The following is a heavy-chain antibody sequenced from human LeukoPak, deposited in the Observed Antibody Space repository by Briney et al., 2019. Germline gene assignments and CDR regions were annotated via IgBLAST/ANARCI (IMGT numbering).Heavy chain of an antibody. CDR3: ARGDAYALKY. D-gene: IGHD2-2*01. CDR1: GFTFSSSW. Sequence: GGSLRLSCAASGFTFSSSWMHWVRQAPGKGLVWVSRINSDGTTTAYADSVKGRFTISRDNAKNTLYLQTNSLRAEDTAAYYCARGDAYALKYWGQGTLATVSS. CDR2: INSDGTTT. V-gene: IGHV3-74*01. J-gene: IGHJ4*02.